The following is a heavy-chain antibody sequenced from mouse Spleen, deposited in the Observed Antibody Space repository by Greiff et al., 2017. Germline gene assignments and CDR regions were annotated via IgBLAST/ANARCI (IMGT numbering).Heavy chain of an antibody. Sequence: VQLQQSGAELVRPGSSVKISCKASGYAFSSYWMNWVKQRPGQGLEWIGQIYPGDGDTNYNGKFKGKATLTADKSSSTAYMQLSSLTSEDSAVYFCAREGIRDLSYAMDYWGQGTSVTVSS. V-gene: IGHV1-80*01. CDR2: IYPGDGDT. CDR3: AREGIRDLSYAMDY. D-gene: IGHD2-4*01. J-gene: IGHJ4*01. CDR1: GYAFSSYW.